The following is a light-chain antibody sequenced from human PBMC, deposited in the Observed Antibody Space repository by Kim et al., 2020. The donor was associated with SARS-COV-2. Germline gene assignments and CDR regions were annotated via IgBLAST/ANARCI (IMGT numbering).Light chain of an antibody. CDR1: QSVSSTF. Sequence: EIVLTQSPGTLSLSPGERATLSCRASQSVSSTFLAWYQQQPGQAPRLLIFATSSRAIGIPNRFKGSGSGTDFTLTISRLGPEDFAMYYCQYYDSSRWTFCQGTKVDIK. V-gene: IGKV3-20*01. CDR2: ATS. J-gene: IGKJ1*01. CDR3: QYYDSSRWT.